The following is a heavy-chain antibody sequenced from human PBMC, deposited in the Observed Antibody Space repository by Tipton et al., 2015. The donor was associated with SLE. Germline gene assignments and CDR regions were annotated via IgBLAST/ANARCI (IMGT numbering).Heavy chain of an antibody. Sequence: GLVKPSETLSLTCTVSGGPIINTNYYWDWIRQSPGKGLEWIGHVLYSGTTNYNPSLKSRVTISVDTYRKHFSLILSSVTAADTAVYYCARHRGIPARPVDYWGQGTLVTVSS. J-gene: IGHJ4*02. CDR2: VLYSGTT. V-gene: IGHV4-39*01. D-gene: IGHD6-6*01. CDR3: ARHRGIPARPVDY. CDR1: GGPIINTNYY.